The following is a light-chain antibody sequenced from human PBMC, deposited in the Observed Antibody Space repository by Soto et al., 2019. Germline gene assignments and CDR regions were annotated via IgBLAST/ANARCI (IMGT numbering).Light chain of an antibody. CDR3: SSYAGSNVV. V-gene: IGLV2-8*01. Sequence: QSALTQPPSASGSPGQSVTISCTGTSSDVGGYNYVSWYQQHPGKALKLMIYEVSKRPSGVPDRFSGSKSGNTGSLTVSGLQAEDEADYYCSSYAGSNVVFGGVTKLTVL. CDR2: EVS. J-gene: IGLJ2*01. CDR1: SSDVGGYNY.